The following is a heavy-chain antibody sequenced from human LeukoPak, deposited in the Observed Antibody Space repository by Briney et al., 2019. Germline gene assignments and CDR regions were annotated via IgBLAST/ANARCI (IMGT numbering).Heavy chain of an antibody. Sequence: PSETLSLTCAVSDVFISDYFCRWIRQPPGKRLEWIGYISHTGDSNQNPSLKGRVTVTLDTPKNQVSLKVTSVTAADTAVYYCARHAFASPLDIWGQGTVVTVSS. V-gene: IGHV4-59*08. CDR3: ARHAFASPLDI. CDR2: ISHTGDS. J-gene: IGHJ4*02. CDR1: DVFISDYF. D-gene: IGHD2-21*01.